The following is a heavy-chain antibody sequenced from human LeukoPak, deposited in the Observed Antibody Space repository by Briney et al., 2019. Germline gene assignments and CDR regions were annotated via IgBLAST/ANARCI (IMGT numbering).Heavy chain of an antibody. J-gene: IGHJ3*02. D-gene: IGHD2-21*01. CDR1: GFTFSSYS. Sequence: KPGGSLRLSCAASGFTFSSYSMNWVRQAPGKGLEWVSSISSSSSYIYYADSVKGRFTISRDNAKNSLYLQMNSLRAEDTAVYYCARVVVIAPYDASDIWGQETMVTVSS. CDR2: ISSSSSYI. CDR3: ARVVVIAPYDASDI. V-gene: IGHV3-21*01.